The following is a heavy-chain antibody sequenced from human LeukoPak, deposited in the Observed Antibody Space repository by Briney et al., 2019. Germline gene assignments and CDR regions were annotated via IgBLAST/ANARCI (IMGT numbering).Heavy chain of an antibody. V-gene: IGHV5-51*01. CDR1: GYRFTSYW. Sequence: GESLKISFKGSGYRFTSYWIGWVRQMPGKGLEWMGIIYPGDSDTRYSPSFQGQVTISAAKSISTAYLQWSSLKASDTAMYYCARTYYDYIWGSYRYYFDYWGQGTLVTVSS. J-gene: IGHJ4*02. D-gene: IGHD3-16*02. CDR3: ARTYYDYIWGSYRYYFDY. CDR2: IYPGDSDT.